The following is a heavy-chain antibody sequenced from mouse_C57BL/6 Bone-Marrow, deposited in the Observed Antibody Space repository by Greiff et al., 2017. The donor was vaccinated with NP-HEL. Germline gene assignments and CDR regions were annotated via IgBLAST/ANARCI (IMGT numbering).Heavy chain of an antibody. CDR1: GYSFTGYY. V-gene: IGHV1-42*01. CDR2: INPSTGGT. Sequence: VQLQQSGPELVKPGASVKISCKASGYSFTGYYMNWVKQSPEKSLEWIGEINPSTGGTTYNQKFKAKATLTVDKSSSTAYMQLKSLTSEDSAVYYCARKKGLPHMDYWGQGTSVTVSS. CDR3: ARKKGLPHMDY. J-gene: IGHJ4*01. D-gene: IGHD3-1*01.